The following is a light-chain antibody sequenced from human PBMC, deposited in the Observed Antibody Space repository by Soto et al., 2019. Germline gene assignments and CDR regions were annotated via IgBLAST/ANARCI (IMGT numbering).Light chain of an antibody. CDR1: QSLLHGNVYSY. CDR2: LGS. Sequence: DIVMTQSPLSLPVTTGEPASIACRSSQSLLHGNVYSYLDWYLQKPGQALQLLIYLGSNRSCGVHESFSGRGSGTDFTLKISRVEAEDVGVYYCMQALQTLRTFGQGTKLEI. J-gene: IGKJ2*01. V-gene: IGKV2-28*01. CDR3: MQALQTLRT.